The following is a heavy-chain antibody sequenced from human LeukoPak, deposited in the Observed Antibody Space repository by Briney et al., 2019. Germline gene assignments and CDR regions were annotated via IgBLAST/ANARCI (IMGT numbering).Heavy chain of an antibody. CDR2: ISGSGGTT. Sequence: PGGSLRLSCAASGFTFSNYAMHWVRQPPGKGLEYVSSISGSGGTTYYAHSVKGRFTISRDNSKNTLYLQMGSLRTEDMAVYYCARSTGNYTFDYWGQGTLVTVSS. CDR3: ARSTGNYTFDY. CDR1: GFTFSNYA. J-gene: IGHJ4*02. V-gene: IGHV3-64*01. D-gene: IGHD1-7*01.